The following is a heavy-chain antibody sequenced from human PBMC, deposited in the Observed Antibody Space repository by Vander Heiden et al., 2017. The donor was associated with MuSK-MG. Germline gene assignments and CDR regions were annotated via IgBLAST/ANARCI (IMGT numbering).Heavy chain of an antibody. CDR2: LYPSGST. D-gene: IGHD3-10*01. CDR1: GVSISSYY. CDR3: ARESCYGSGGFDP. J-gene: IGHJ5*02. V-gene: IGHV4-4*07. Sequence: QVQLQESGPGLVKPSETLSLTCIVSGVSISSYYWSWIRQPAGKGLEWIGRLYPSGSTNYNPSLKSRLIMSVDTSKNQFSLKLRYMTAADTAVYYCARESCYGSGGFDPWGQGTLVTVSS.